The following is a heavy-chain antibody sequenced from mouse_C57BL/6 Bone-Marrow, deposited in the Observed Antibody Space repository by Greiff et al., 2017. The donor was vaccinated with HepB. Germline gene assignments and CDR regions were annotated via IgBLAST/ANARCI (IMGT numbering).Heavy chain of an antibody. CDR2: IDPSDSYT. J-gene: IGHJ4*01. V-gene: IGHV1-59*01. D-gene: IGHD2-3*01. Sequence: QVQLKQPGAELVRPGTSVKLSCKASGYTFTSYWMHWVKQRPGQGLEWIGVIDPSDSYTNYNQKFKGKATLTVDTSSSTAYMQLSSLTSEDSAVYYCAIYDGYYYAMDYWGQGTSVTVSS. CDR1: GYTFTSYW. CDR3: AIYDGYYYAMDY.